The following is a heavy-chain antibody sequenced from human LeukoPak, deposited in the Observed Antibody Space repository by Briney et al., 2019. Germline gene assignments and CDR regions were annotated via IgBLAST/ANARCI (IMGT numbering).Heavy chain of an antibody. CDR3: ARDVAAAGISHYYYYMDV. CDR1: GGSFSSSSYY. Sequence: SETLSLTCTGSGGSFSSSSYYWSWIRQPPGKGLEWIGYIYYSGSTNYNPSLKSRVTISVDTSKNQFSLKLSSVTAADTAVYYCARDVAAAGISHYYYYMDVWGKGTTVTVSS. V-gene: IGHV4-61*01. J-gene: IGHJ6*03. D-gene: IGHD6-13*01. CDR2: IYYSGST.